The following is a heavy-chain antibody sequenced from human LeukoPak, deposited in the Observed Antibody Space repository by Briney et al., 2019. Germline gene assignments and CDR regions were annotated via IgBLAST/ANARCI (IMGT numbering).Heavy chain of an antibody. D-gene: IGHD6-19*01. CDR1: GDPISRYY. V-gene: IGHV4-4*07. CDR3: AREGYSSGYQRGYFDL. J-gene: IGHJ2*01. CDR2: IYASGST. Sequence: SETLSLTCTVSGDPISRYYGSWIRQPAGKGLEWIGRIYASGSTNYNPPLKSRVTMFIDTSKNQSSLDLSSVTAADTAVYYCAREGYSSGYQRGYFDLWGRGTLVTVSS.